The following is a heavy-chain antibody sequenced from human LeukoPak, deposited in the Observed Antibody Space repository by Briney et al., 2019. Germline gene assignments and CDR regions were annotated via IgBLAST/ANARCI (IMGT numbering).Heavy chain of an antibody. CDR2: INHSGST. V-gene: IGHV4-34*01. CDR1: GGSFSGYY. D-gene: IGHD5-24*01. CDR3: ARGGVEMEMAYNWFDP. J-gene: IGHJ5*02. Sequence: SETLSLACAVYGGSFSGYYWSWIRQPPGKGLEWIGEINHSGSTNYNPSLKSRVTISVDTSKNQFSLKLSSVTAADTAVYYCARGGVEMEMAYNWFDPWGQGTLVTVSS.